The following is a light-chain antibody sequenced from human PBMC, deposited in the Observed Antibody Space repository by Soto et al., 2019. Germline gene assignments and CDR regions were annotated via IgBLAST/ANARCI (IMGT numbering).Light chain of an antibody. J-gene: IGKJ1*01. CDR3: QQYNNWPPWT. CDR1: QSVSGK. Sequence: RVMTHSPDXRSLSPXXXXTXSXXSSQSVSGKLAWYQHRPGQAPRLLIYDASIRATGIPARFSGSASGTVFTLNISSLQSEDFALYYCQQYNNWPPWTFGQGTKVDIK. V-gene: IGKV3-15*01. CDR2: DAS.